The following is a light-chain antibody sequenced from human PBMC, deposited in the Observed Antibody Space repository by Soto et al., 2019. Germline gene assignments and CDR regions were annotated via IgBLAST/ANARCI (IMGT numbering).Light chain of an antibody. CDR3: QLYGGSHMFS. V-gene: IGKV3-20*01. CDR1: QSISSSY. CDR2: AAS. Sequence: EIVLTQSPGTLSLSPGEGGTLSCRASQSISSSYLAWYQQKPGQSPSLLIDAASSRATGIPDRFSGSGSGTDFTLTISRLQPEAVAVYYCQLYGGSHMFSFGQGTKLEIK. J-gene: IGKJ2*01.